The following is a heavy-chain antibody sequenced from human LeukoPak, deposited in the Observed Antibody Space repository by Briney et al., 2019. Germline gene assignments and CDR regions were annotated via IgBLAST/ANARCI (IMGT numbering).Heavy chain of an antibody. CDR1: GFTLSCYA. J-gene: IGHJ3*02. V-gene: IGHV3-21*01. Sequence: GESLRLSCTGSGFTLSCYAMNWVRRAPGQGLEWVSSISSSSSDIYYTDSVKGRFTISRDNAKNSLYLKMNSLGAEDTAVYYCVTDYGGSSGAFDIWGQGTMVTVSS. CDR2: ISSSSSDI. D-gene: IGHD4-23*01. CDR3: VTDYGGSSGAFDI.